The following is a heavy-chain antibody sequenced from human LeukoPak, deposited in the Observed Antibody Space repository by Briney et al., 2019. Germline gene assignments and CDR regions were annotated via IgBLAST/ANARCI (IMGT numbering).Heavy chain of an antibody. CDR2: IYHRGTT. CDR3: ARGGNRFGGFYFDY. CDR1: GDSMRTSDHY. J-gene: IGHJ4*02. V-gene: IGHV4-31*03. D-gene: IGHD3-10*01. Sequence: PSETLSLTCTVSGDSMRTSDHYWAWIRQHTGKGPETIGFIYHRGTTNHNPSLKNRVAISVDASKNQFSLRLSSMTAADTAVYFCARGGNRFGGFYFDYWGQGILVTVSS.